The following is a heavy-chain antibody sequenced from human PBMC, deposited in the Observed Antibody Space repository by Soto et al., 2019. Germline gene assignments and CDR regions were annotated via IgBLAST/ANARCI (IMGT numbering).Heavy chain of an antibody. CDR3: ARGLRRVNFAFKQGRSRDRNPYNCFDP. Sequence: SETLSLTCAVYGGSFSGYYWSWIRQPPGKGLEWIGEINHSGSTNYNPSLKSRVTISVDTSKNQFSLKLSSVTAADTAVYYCARGLRRVNFAFKQGRSRDRNPYNCFDPWGQGTRVTVAS. J-gene: IGHJ5*02. CDR1: GGSFSGYY. D-gene: IGHD3-22*01. CDR2: INHSGST. V-gene: IGHV4-34*01.